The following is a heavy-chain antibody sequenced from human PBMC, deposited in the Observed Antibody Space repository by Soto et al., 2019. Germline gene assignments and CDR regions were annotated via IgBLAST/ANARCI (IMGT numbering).Heavy chain of an antibody. Sequence: QVQLQESGPGLVKPSQTLSLTCTVSGGSISSGGYYWSWIRQHPGKGLEWIGYIYYSGSTYYNPSLKSRVTISVDTSKNQFSLKLSSVTAADTAVYYCATHRGPGYCSGGSCYHYYGMDVWGQGTTVTVSS. CDR1: GGSISSGGYY. CDR3: ATHRGPGYCSGGSCYHYYGMDV. D-gene: IGHD2-15*01. CDR2: IYYSGST. J-gene: IGHJ6*02. V-gene: IGHV4-31*03.